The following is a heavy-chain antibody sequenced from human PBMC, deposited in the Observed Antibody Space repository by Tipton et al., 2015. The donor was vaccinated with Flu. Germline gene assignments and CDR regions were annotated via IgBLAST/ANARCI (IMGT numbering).Heavy chain of an antibody. V-gene: IGHV4-59*01. J-gene: IGHJ3*02. CDR2: IYYSGST. D-gene: IGHD3-22*01. Sequence: TLSLTCTVSGGSLSSYYWSWIRQPPGKGLEWIGYIYYSGSTNYNPSLKSRVTISVDTSKNQSSLKLSSVTAADTAVYYCARSENYYDRLSSAFDIWGQGTMVTVSS. CDR1: GGSLSSYY. CDR3: ARSENYYDRLSSAFDI.